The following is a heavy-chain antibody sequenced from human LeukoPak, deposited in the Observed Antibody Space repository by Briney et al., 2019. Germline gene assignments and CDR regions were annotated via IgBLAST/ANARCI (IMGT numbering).Heavy chain of an antibody. CDR3: AKANSRYFDWLPFDY. V-gene: IGHV3-9*03. J-gene: IGHJ4*02. CDR1: GFTFDDYA. Sequence: GGSLRLSCAASGFTFDDYAMHWVRQAPGKGLEWASGISWNSGSIGYADSVKGRFTISRDNAKNSLYLQMNSLRAEDMALYYCAKANSRYFDWLPFDYWGQGTLVTVSS. CDR2: ISWNSGSI. D-gene: IGHD3-9*01.